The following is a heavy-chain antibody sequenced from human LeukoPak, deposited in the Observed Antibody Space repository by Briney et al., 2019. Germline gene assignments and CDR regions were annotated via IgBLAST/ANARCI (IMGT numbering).Heavy chain of an antibody. Sequence: SSETLSLTCTVSGGSVSSGSYYWSWIRQPPGKGLEWIGYIYYSGSTNYNPSLKSRVTISVDTSKNQFSLKLSSVTAADTAVYYCAGDPYGDYVVDYWGQGTLVPVSS. CDR2: IYYSGST. CDR1: GGSVSSGSYY. J-gene: IGHJ4*02. CDR3: AGDPYGDYVVDY. V-gene: IGHV4-61*01. D-gene: IGHD4-17*01.